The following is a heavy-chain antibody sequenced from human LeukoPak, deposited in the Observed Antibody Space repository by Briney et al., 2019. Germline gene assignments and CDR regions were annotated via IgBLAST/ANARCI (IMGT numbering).Heavy chain of an antibody. Sequence: ASVKVSCKASGYTFTGYYMHWVRQAPGQGLEWMGRINPNSGGTNYAQKFQGRVTMTRDTSISTAYMELSRLRSDDTAVYYCAREDSCSSSPFDYWGQGTLVTVSS. D-gene: IGHD6-6*01. CDR2: INPNSGGT. CDR1: GYTFTGYY. V-gene: IGHV1-2*06. CDR3: AREDSCSSSPFDY. J-gene: IGHJ4*02.